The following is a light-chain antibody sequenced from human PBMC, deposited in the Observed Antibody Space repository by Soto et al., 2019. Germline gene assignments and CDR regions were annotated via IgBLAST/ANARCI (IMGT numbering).Light chain of an antibody. Sequence: EMVMTQSPATLSVSPGERATLSCRASQSVSSNLAWYQQKPGQAPRLLIYGASTRATGIPARFSGSGSGTEFTLTISSLQSEDFAVYYGQQYNIGWTFGQGTKVEIK. J-gene: IGKJ1*01. CDR3: QQYNIGWT. CDR1: QSVSSN. CDR2: GAS. V-gene: IGKV3-15*01.